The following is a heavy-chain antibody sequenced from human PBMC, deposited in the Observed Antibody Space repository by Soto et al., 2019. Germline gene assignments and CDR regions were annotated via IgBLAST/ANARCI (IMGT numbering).Heavy chain of an antibody. J-gene: IGHJ6*02. Sequence: QVQLQQWGAGLLEPSETLSLTCAVYGGSFSAYYCAWIRQSPGKGLEWIVEIDHSGSTNFNPSLKSRVIVSVDTSENQFSVELTSVTAADTAVYYCARTNRRRVLFDYYYYGMDVWGQGATVTVSS. CDR3: ARTNRRRVLFDYYYYGMDV. D-gene: IGHD2-8*01. V-gene: IGHV4-34*01. CDR1: GGSFSAYY. CDR2: IDHSGST.